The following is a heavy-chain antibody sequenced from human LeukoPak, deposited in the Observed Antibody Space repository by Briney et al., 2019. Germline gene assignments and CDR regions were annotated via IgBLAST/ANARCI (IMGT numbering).Heavy chain of an antibody. CDR1: GGTFSSYA. CDR2: IIPIFGTA. D-gene: IGHD3-3*01. CDR3: ARARVVGVVAGAARNLFSSSYFDY. J-gene: IGHJ4*02. Sequence: SVKVSCKASGGTFSSYAISWVRQAPGQGLEWMGGIIPIFGTANYAQKFQGRVTITADKSTSTAYMELSSLRSEDTAVYYCARARVVGVVAGAARNLFSSSYFDYWGQGTLVTVSS. V-gene: IGHV1-69*06.